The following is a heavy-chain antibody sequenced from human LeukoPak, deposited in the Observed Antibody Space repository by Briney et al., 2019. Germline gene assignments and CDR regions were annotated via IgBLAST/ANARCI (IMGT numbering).Heavy chain of an antibody. D-gene: IGHD2-15*01. J-gene: IGHJ4*02. CDR2: MSYDGSNK. Sequence: PGGSLRLSCAASGFTFSSCAMHWVRQAPGKGLEWVAVMSYDGSNKYFADSVKGRFIISRDNSKNTLNLQMNSLRAEDTAVYYCAGGYCSGGSCYPRLDYWGQGTLVTVSS. CDR1: GFTFSSCA. V-gene: IGHV3-30-3*01. CDR3: AGGYCSGGSCYPRLDY.